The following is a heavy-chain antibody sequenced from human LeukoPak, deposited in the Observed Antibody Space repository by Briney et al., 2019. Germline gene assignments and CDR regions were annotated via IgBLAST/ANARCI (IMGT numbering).Heavy chain of an antibody. Sequence: GESLKISCKGSGYSFTNYWIGWVRQMPGKGLEWMGIIYPGDSDSRYSPSFQGQVTISADKSISAAYPQWSSLKASDTAMYYCARSGSLGTFDIWGQGTMVTVSS. CDR2: IYPGDSDS. J-gene: IGHJ3*02. CDR1: GYSFTNYW. CDR3: ARSGSLGTFDI. D-gene: IGHD1-26*01. V-gene: IGHV5-51*01.